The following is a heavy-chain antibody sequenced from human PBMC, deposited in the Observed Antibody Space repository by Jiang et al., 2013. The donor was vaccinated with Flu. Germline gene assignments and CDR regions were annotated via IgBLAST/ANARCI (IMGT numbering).Heavy chain of an antibody. V-gene: IGHV3-48*02. J-gene: IGHJ6*02. CDR1: GFTFSSYS. Sequence: VQLLESGGGLVQPGGSLRLSCAASGFTFSSYSMNWVRQAPGKGLEWVSYISSSSSTIYYADSVKGRFTISRDNAKNSLYLQMNSLRDEDTAVYYCARVSSVVAVAGTEDVDYYYGMDVWGQGTTVTVSS. D-gene: IGHD6-19*01. CDR3: ARVSSVVAVAGTEDVDYYYGMDV. CDR2: ISSSSSTI.